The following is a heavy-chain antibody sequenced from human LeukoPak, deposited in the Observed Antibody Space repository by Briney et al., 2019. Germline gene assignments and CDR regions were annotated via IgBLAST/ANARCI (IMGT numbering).Heavy chain of an antibody. Sequence: PGGSLRLSCAASGFTFSSYSMNWVRQAPGKGLEWVSSISSSSSYIYYADSVKGRFTISRDNAKNSLYLQMNSLRAEDTAVYYCARETFISGYSSSWYLDYWGQGTLVTVSS. CDR1: GFTFSSYS. V-gene: IGHV3-21*01. J-gene: IGHJ4*02. CDR3: ARETFISGYSSSWYLDY. CDR2: ISSSSSYI. D-gene: IGHD6-13*01.